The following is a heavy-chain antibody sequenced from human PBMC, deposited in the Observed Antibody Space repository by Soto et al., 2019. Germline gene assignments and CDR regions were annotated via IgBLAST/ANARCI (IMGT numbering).Heavy chain of an antibody. J-gene: IGHJ4*02. CDR1: GGTFSSYA. Sequence: QVQLVQSGAEVKKPGSSVKVSCKASGGTFSSYAIRWVRQAPGQGLEWMGGITPIFGTANYAQKSQGRVTTTADESTSIAYMELSRPRSEDTAVYYCAGDIVLVPAARLGYWGQGTLVTVSS. D-gene: IGHD2-2*01. V-gene: IGHV1-69*12. CDR2: ITPIFGTA. CDR3: AGDIVLVPAARLGY.